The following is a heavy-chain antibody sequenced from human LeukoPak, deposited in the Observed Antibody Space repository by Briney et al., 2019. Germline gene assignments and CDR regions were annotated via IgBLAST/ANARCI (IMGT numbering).Heavy chain of an antibody. CDR3: ARGSGSSGWYYFDY. CDR2: IYYSGST. CDR1: GGSISSYY. Sequence: SETLSLTCTVSGGSISSYYWSWIRQPPGKGLEWIGYIYYSGSTNYNPSLKSRVTISVDTSENQFSLKLSSVTAADTAVYYCARGSGSSGWYYFDYWGQGTLVTVSS. D-gene: IGHD6-19*01. J-gene: IGHJ4*02. V-gene: IGHV4-59*01.